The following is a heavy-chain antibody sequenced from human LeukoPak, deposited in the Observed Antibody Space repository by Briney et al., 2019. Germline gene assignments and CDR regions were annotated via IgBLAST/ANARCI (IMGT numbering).Heavy chain of an antibody. J-gene: IGHJ6*03. CDR3: AKSHPYYYYMDV. CDR1: GFTFSSYA. Sequence: GRSLRLSCAASGFTFSSYAMRSVRQAAGKGLEWVTAISGSGGSTYYADTVKGRFTISRDNSKNTLYLQMNSLRAEDTAVYYCAKSHPYYYYMDVWGKGTTVSVSS. CDR2: ISGSGGST. V-gene: IGHV3-23*01.